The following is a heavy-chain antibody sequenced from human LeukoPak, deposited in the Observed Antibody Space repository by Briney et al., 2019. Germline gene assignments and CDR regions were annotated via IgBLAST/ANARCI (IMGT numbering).Heavy chain of an antibody. CDR1: GIIFSSFA. CDR3: AKQRGQWLVIDY. CDR2: ISGSGGST. D-gene: IGHD6-19*01. V-gene: IGHV3-23*01. Sequence: PGGSLRLSCAASGIIFSSFAMSWVRQAPGKGLEWVSAISGSGGSTYYADSVKGRFTISRDNSKNTLYLQMNSLRAEDTAVYYCAKQRGQWLVIDYWGQGTLVTVSS. J-gene: IGHJ4*02.